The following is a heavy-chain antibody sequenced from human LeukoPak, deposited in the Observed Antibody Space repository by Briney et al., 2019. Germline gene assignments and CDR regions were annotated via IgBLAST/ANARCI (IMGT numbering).Heavy chain of an antibody. CDR1: GFTFSYAW. V-gene: IGHV3-15*01. CDR2: INDKTDGGTT. Sequence: GGSLRLSCAASGFTFSYAWMSWVRQAPGKGPEWVGRINDKTDGGTTDYASPVKGRSTISRDDSKNTVYLQMNSLKIEDTAVYYCTTGLSHWGQGTLVTVSS. J-gene: IGHJ4*02. CDR3: TTGLSH.